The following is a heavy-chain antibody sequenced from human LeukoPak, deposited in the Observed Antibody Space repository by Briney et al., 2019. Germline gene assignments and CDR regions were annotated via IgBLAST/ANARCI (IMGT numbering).Heavy chain of an antibody. CDR1: AVSISSYY. CDR2: IYYSGST. J-gene: IGHJ4*02. D-gene: IGHD3-22*01. Sequence: PSETLSFTYTVYAVSISSYYWGWIRTAPGMGLEWIGYIYYSGSTNYNPSLESRVTISIDTSKNQFSLKLSSVTAADTAVYYCARGLRYYDSSGSFGHWGQGTLVTVSS. CDR3: ARGLRYYDSSGSFGH. V-gene: IGHV4-59*01.